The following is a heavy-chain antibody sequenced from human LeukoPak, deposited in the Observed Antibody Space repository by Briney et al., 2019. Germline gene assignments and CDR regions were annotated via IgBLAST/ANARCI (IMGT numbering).Heavy chain of an antibody. D-gene: IGHD3-3*01. CDR1: GGSISTDN. J-gene: IGHJ4*02. CDR2: ISYDGSNK. V-gene: IGHV3-30*18. Sequence: PSGTLSLTCTVSGGSISTDNYYWGWIRQAPGKGLEWVAVISYDGSNKYYADSVKGRFTISRDNSKNTLYLQMNSLRAEDTAVYYCAKIWDGVASPCFDYWGQGTLVTVSS. CDR3: AKIWDGVASPCFDY.